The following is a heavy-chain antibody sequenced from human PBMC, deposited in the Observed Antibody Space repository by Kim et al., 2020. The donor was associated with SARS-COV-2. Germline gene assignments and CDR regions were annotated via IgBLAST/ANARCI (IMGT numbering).Heavy chain of an antibody. J-gene: IGHJ4*02. V-gene: IGHV2-70*01. D-gene: IGHD3-22*01. Sequence: SGPTLVKPTQTLTLTCTFSGFSLSTSGMCVSWIRQPPGKALEWLALIDWDDDKYYSTSLKTRLTISKDTSKNQIVLTMTNMDPVDTATYYCGRTWRPRDYYDSSGPFYCDYGGQGTRVTVSS. CDR2: IDWDDDK. CDR3: GRTWRPRDYYDSSGPFYCDY. CDR1: GFSLSTSGMC.